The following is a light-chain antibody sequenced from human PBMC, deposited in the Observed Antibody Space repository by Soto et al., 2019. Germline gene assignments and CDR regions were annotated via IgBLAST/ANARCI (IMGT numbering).Light chain of an antibody. Sequence: AIRMTQSPSSVSASTGDRVNITCRASQGISSYLAWYQQKPGKAPELLIYATSTLQSGVPSRFSGSGSGTDFTLTISCLQSEDFASYYCLQYYDYSLSFGGGTKVEIK. J-gene: IGKJ4*01. CDR3: LQYYDYSLS. CDR2: ATS. CDR1: QGISSY. V-gene: IGKV1-8*01.